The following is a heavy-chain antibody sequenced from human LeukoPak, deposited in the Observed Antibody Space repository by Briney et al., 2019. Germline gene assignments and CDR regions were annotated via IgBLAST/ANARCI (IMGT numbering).Heavy chain of an antibody. CDR1: GYTFTSYG. Sequence: ASVKVSCKASGYTFTSYGIRWVRQAPGQGLEWMGWISAYNGNTNYAQKLQGRVTMTTDTSTSTAYMELRSLRSDDTAVYYCARDTMVQGVITPFNYWGQGTLVTVSS. D-gene: IGHD3-10*01. V-gene: IGHV1-18*01. J-gene: IGHJ4*02. CDR2: ISAYNGNT. CDR3: ARDTMVQGVITPFNY.